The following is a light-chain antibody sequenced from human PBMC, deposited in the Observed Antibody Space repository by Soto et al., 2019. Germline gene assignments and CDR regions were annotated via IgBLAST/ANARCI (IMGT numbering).Light chain of an antibody. Sequence: EIVLTQSPATLSLSPGERATLSCRASQSVSSYLAWYQQKPGQAPRLLIYDASNRATGIPARFSGSGSGTDFTLTISSLEPEYFAVYYCQQRSNWPLFGQRTKLEIK. CDR2: DAS. J-gene: IGKJ2*01. V-gene: IGKV3-11*01. CDR1: QSVSSY. CDR3: QQRSNWPL.